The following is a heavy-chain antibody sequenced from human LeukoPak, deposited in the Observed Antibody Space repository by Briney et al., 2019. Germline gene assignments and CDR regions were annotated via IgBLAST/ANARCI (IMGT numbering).Heavy chain of an antibody. CDR2: IYYSGST. J-gene: IGHJ2*01. V-gene: IGHV4-4*02. D-gene: IGHD6-25*01. CDR1: GGSISSNNW. CDR3: ASFAAAAPAYWYFDL. Sequence: PSETLSLTCAVSGGSISSNNWWSWVRQPPGKGLEWIGYIYYSGSTNYNPSLKSRVTISVDTSKNQFSLKLSSVTAADTAVYYWASFAAAAPAYWYFDLGGRGPRVTVSS.